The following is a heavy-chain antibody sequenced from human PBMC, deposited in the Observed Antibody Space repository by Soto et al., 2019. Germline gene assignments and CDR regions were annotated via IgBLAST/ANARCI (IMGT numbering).Heavy chain of an antibody. Sequence: QVQLVESGGGVVQPGRSLRLSCAASGFTFSSYAMHWVRQAPGKGLEWVAVISYDGSNKYYADSVKGRFTISRDNSKNTLYLQMNSLRAEDTAVYYCARDRRDCSSTSCYKIMIYYYYGMDVWGQGTTVTVSS. CDR1: GFTFSSYA. CDR3: ARDRRDCSSTSCYKIMIYYYYGMDV. CDR2: ISYDGSNK. V-gene: IGHV3-30-3*01. J-gene: IGHJ6*02. D-gene: IGHD2-2*02.